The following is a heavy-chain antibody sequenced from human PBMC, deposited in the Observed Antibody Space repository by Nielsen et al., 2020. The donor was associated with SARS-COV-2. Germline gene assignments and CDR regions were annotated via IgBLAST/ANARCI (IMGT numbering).Heavy chain of an antibody. CDR1: GFTFSSYG. Sequence: GGSLRLSCAASGFTFSSYGMHWVRQAPGKGLEWVAVISYDGSNKYYADSVKGRFTISRDNSKNTLYLQMNSLRAEDTAVYYCAKERTLGYCSGGSCRGYYGMDVWGQGTTVTSP. CDR2: ISYDGSNK. CDR3: AKERTLGYCSGGSCRGYYGMDV. D-gene: IGHD2-15*01. J-gene: IGHJ6*02. V-gene: IGHV3-30*18.